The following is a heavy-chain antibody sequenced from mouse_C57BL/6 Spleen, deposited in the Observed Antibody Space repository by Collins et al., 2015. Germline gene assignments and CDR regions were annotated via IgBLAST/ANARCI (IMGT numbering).Heavy chain of an antibody. CDR2: IDPSDSET. D-gene: IGHD2-3*01. Sequence: QVQLQQPGAELVRPGSSVKLSCKASGYTFTSYWMHWVKQRPIQGLEWIGNIDPSDSETHYNQKFKDKATLTVDKSSSTAYMQLSSLTSEDSAVYYCARDDGYYASPWFAYWGQGTLVTVSA. CDR3: ARDDGYYASPWFAY. J-gene: IGHJ3*01. CDR1: GYTFTSYW. V-gene: IGHV1-52*01.